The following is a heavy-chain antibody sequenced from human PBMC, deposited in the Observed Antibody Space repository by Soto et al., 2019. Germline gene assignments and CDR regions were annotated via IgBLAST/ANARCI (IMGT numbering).Heavy chain of an antibody. CDR2: ISSSSSYI. Sequence: PGGSLRLSCAASGFTFSSYSMNWVRQAPGKGLEWVSSISSSSSYIYYADSVKGRFTISRDNAKNSLYLQMNSLRAEDTAVYYCARVMTTVTTTPIDWFDPWGQGTLVTVSS. CDR1: GFTFSSYS. D-gene: IGHD4-4*01. CDR3: ARVMTTVTTTPIDWFDP. V-gene: IGHV3-21*01. J-gene: IGHJ5*02.